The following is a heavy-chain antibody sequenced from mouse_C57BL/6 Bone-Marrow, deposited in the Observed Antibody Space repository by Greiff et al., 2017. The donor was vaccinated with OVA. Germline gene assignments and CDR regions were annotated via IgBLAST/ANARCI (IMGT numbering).Heavy chain of an antibody. D-gene: IGHD1-1*01. CDR1: GFTFSSYG. CDR2: ISSGGSYT. V-gene: IGHV5-6*02. Sequence: EVKLMESGGDLVKPGGSLKLSCAASGFTFSSYGMSWVRQTPDKRLEWVATISSGGSYTYYPDSVKGRFTISRDNAKNTLHLQMSSLKSEDTAMYYCARRGDYGSFFDYWGQGTTLTVSS. CDR3: ARRGDYGSFFDY. J-gene: IGHJ2*01.